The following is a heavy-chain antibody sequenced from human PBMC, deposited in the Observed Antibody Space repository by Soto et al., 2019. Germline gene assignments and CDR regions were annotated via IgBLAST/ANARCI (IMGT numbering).Heavy chain of an antibody. CDR2: TYYRSKWYY. CDR1: GDSVSIYSGA. D-gene: IGHD5-12*01. J-gene: IGHJ4*02. V-gene: IGHV6-1*01. Sequence: PSQTLSLTCVISGDSVSIYSGAWNWIRQSPSRGLEWLGRTYYRSKWYYDYAESVKSRIIISVDTSKNQFSLQLNSVTPEDAAVYYCANDPGYRLDYWGQGTLVTVSS. CDR3: ANDPGYRLDY.